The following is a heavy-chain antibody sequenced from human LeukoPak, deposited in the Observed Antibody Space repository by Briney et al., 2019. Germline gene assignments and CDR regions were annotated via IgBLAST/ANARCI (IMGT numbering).Heavy chain of an antibody. V-gene: IGHV1-2*02. Sequence: GASVTVSSTSSVYLFTGYHMHWVRQAPGQGLEWMGWINPNNGATDFAQKFQGRVTMTRDTSISTAYMELSRLRSDDTAVYFCARGEGKRYFDWFFFWGQGTLVTVSS. CDR1: VYLFTGYH. CDR3: ARGEGKRYFDWFFF. CDR2: INPNNGAT. D-gene: IGHD3-9*01. J-gene: IGHJ4*02.